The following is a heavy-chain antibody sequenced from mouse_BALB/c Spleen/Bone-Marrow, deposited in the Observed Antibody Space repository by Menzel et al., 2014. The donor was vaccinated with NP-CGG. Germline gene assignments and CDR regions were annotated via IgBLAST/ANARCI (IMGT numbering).Heavy chain of an antibody. D-gene: IGHD1-1*01. Sequence: QVQLKQSGPELVRPGVSVKISCKGSGYTFTDYAMHWVKQSHAKSLEWIGVISTYSGNTNYNQKFKGKATVTVDKSSSTAYMELARLTSGDSAIYYCARGYYGSSYLFAYWGQGTLVTVSA. V-gene: IGHV1-67*01. CDR3: ARGYYGSSYLFAY. CDR1: GYTFTDYA. J-gene: IGHJ3*01. CDR2: ISTYSGNT.